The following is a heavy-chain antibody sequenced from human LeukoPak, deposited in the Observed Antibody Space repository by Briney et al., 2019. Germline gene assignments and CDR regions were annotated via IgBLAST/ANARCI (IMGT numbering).Heavy chain of an antibody. J-gene: IGHJ4*02. D-gene: IGHD1-26*01. V-gene: IGHV4-59*01. Sequence: SETLSLTCTVSGGSISSYYWSWIRLPPGKGLEWIGYIYDSGSASYNPSLKSRVTISLDTSKNQFSLKLSSVTAADTAVYFCARLLLVGNFDFWGQGTLVTVSS. CDR2: IYDSGSA. CDR1: GGSISSYY. CDR3: ARLLLVGNFDF.